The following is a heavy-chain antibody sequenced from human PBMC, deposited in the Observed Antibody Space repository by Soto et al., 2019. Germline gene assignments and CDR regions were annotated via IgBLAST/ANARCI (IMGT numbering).Heavy chain of an antibody. CDR1: GFTFSSYA. V-gene: IGHV3-23*01. J-gene: IGHJ1*01. CDR2: ISGSGGST. Sequence: XGSLRLSCSASGFTFSSYAMSWVRQAPGKGLEWVSAISGSGGSTYYADSVKGRFTISRDNSKNTLYLQMNSLRAEDTAVYYCAKAVSTPPEYFQHWGQGTLVTVSS. CDR3: AKAVSTPPEYFQH.